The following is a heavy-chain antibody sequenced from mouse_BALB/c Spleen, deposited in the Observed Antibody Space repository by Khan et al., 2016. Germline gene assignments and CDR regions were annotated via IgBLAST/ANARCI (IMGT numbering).Heavy chain of an antibody. D-gene: IGHD2-1*01. J-gene: IGHJ2*01. CDR2: IYPGNVNT. Sequence: QVQLQQSGPELVKPGASVRISCKASGYTFTSCYIHWVKQRPGQGLEWIGWIYPGNVNTKYNEKFKGKATLTADKSSSTAYMQLSSLTSEDSAVYFCAIYYGNYFDYWGQGTTLTVSS. V-gene: IGHV1S56*01. CDR3: AIYYGNYFDY. CDR1: GYTFTSCY.